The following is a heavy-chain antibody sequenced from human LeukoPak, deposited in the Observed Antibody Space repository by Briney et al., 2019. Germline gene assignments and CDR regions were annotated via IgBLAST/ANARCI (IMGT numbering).Heavy chain of an antibody. CDR3: ARDGVEGAFDI. Sequence: PSETLSLTCTVSGGSISSYYWSWIRQPPGKGLEWIGYIYHSGSTYYNPSLKSRVTISVDRSKNQSSLKLSSVTAADTAVYYCARDGVEGAFDIWGQGTMVTVSS. D-gene: IGHD3-3*01. CDR2: IYHSGST. CDR1: GGSISSYY. V-gene: IGHV4-59*12. J-gene: IGHJ3*02.